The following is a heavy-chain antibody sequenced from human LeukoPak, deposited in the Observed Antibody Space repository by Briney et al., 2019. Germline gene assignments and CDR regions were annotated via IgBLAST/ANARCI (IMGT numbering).Heavy chain of an antibody. CDR3: ARRNVLTEGEAFDI. CDR1: GXSTSSCY. J-gene: IGHJ3*02. D-gene: IGHD3-9*01. V-gene: IGHV4-59*08. Sequence: PSETLSLTCTVSGXSTSSCYWTWIRQPPGEGLEWIGYIYNSRSTNYNPSLNSRVTISADASKNQFSLKLNSVNAADTAVYYCARRNVLTEGEAFDIWGQGTMVTVSS. CDR2: IYNSRST.